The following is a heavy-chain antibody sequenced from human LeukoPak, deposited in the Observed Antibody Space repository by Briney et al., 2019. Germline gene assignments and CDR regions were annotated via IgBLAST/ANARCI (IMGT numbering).Heavy chain of an antibody. CDR2: INHSGST. D-gene: IGHD2-2*01. CDR1: GGSFSGYY. CDR3: ARGSIVVVSAARSYWYFDL. J-gene: IGHJ2*01. Sequence: SETLSLTCAVYGGSFSGYYWSWIRQPPGKGLEWIGEINHSGSTNYNPSLKSRVTISVDTSKNQFSLKLSSVTAADTAVYYCARGSIVVVSAARSYWYFDLWGRGTLVTVSS. V-gene: IGHV4-34*01.